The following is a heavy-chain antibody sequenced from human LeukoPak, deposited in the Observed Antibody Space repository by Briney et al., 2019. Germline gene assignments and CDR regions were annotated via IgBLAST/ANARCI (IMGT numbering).Heavy chain of an antibody. CDR2: IRGSGGNA. V-gene: IGHV3-23*01. Sequence: PGGSLRLSCAASGFTFRSYAMSWVRRAPGKGLEWVSAIRGSGGNAYYADSVKGRFTISRDNSKNTLYLQMDSLRADDTAVYYCAKDVGGTYPYYFNYWGQGILVTVSS. D-gene: IGHD1-26*01. CDR3: AKDVGGTYPYYFNY. CDR1: GFTFRSYA. J-gene: IGHJ4*01.